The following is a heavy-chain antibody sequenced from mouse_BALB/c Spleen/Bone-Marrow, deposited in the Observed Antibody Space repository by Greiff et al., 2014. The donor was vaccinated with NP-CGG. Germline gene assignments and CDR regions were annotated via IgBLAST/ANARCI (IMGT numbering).Heavy chain of an antibody. CDR2: IRNKPNGYTT. D-gene: IGHD1-2*01. J-gene: IGHJ2*01. CDR3: ARDYSGCFDF. Sequence: DVKLEESGGGLVQPGGSVRLSCTTSGFTFTDYFMNWVSQTPGKALEWLGFIRNKPNGYTTEYNPSVKGRFTISRDNSQGILYLQMITLRAEDSAIYYCARDYSGCFDFWGQGTTLTVSS. V-gene: IGHV7-3*02. CDR1: GFTFTDYF.